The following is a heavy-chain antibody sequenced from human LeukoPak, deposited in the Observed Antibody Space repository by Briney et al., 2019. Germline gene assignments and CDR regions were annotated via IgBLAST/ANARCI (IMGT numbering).Heavy chain of an antibody. J-gene: IGHJ5*02. Sequence: SETLSLTCTDSGGSISSYYWSWIRQPPGKGLEWIGYIYYSGSTNYNPSLKSRVTISVDTSKNQFSLKLSSVTAADTAVYYCARDQGGYNQNWFDPWGQGTLVTVSS. D-gene: IGHD5-24*01. V-gene: IGHV4-59*01. CDR3: ARDQGGYNQNWFDP. CDR1: GGSISSYY. CDR2: IYYSGST.